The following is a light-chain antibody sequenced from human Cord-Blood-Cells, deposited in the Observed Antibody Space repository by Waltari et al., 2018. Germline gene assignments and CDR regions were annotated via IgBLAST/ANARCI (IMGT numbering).Light chain of an antibody. CDR3: QQLNSYPRT. V-gene: IGKV1-9*01. J-gene: IGKJ1*01. CDR2: AAS. CDR1: QGISSY. Sequence: DIQLTQSPSFLSASVGDRVTITCRASQGISSYLAWYQQKPGKAPKLLIYAASTLRSGVPSSVSGSGSVTEFTLTISSLQPEDFATYYCQQLNSYPRTFGQGTKVEIK.